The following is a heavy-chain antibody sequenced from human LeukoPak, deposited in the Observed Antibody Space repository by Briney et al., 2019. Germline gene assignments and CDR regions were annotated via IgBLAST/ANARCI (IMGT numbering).Heavy chain of an antibody. D-gene: IGHD1-7*01. V-gene: IGHV3-23*01. CDR2: ISASSTT. CDR3: ARDNRITGTRFFDD. J-gene: IGHJ4*02. CDR1: GFTFSSNA. Sequence: TGGSLRLSCAAAGFTFSSNALSWVRQLPGEGLDWVSSISASSTTYYLDSVKGRFTISRDNSKNALYLHMSSLRAEDTALYYCARDNRITGTRFFDDWGQGTLVAVSS.